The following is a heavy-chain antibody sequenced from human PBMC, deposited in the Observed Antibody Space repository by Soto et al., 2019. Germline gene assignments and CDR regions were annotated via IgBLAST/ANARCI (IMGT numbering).Heavy chain of an antibody. CDR2: IDPSDSYT. Sequence: GESLKISCKGSGYSFTSYWISWVRQMPGKGLEWMGRIDPSDSYTKYSPSFQGHVTISADKSISTAYLQWSSLKASDTAMYYCARLAVPFKLAATGPEYWGQGTLVTVSS. CDR3: ARLAVPFKLAATGPEY. J-gene: IGHJ4*02. V-gene: IGHV5-10-1*01. CDR1: GYSFTSYW. D-gene: IGHD6-13*01.